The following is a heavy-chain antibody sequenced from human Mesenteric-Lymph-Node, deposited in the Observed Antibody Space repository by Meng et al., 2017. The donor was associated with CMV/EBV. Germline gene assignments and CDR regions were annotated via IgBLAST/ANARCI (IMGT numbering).Heavy chain of an antibody. CDR3: VRHTRGSPGDY. CDR2: IRGSSTTI. V-gene: IGHV3-48*04. CDR1: GFTFSSYT. Sequence: GESLKISCVASGFTFSSYTMNWVRQAPGRGLEWVSYIRGSSTTIYYANSVNGRFTISRDNAKNSLFLQMSNLRAEDTAVFYCVRHTRGSPGDYWGQGTVVTVSS. J-gene: IGHJ4*02. D-gene: IGHD5-24*01.